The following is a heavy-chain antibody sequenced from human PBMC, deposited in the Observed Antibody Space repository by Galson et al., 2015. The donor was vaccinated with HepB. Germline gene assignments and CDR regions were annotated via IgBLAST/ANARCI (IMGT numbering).Heavy chain of an antibody. J-gene: IGHJ1*01. D-gene: IGHD4-17*01. CDR1: GFTFSSYG. Sequence: SLRLSCAASGFTFSSYGMHWVRQAPGKGLEWVAVISYDGSNKYYADSVKGRFTISRDNSKNTLYLQMNSLRAEDTAVYYCAKDKLGLRPHRGYFQHWGQGTLVTVSS. V-gene: IGHV3-30*18. CDR3: AKDKLGLRPHRGYFQH. CDR2: ISYDGSNK.